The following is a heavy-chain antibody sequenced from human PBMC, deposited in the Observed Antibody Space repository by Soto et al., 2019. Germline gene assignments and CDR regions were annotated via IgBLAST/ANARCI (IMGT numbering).Heavy chain of an antibody. V-gene: IGHV4-59*08. D-gene: IGHD3-10*01. CDR3: VRQGIGNLHGLVDV. J-gene: IGHJ6*02. CDR2: VYYDGGS. Sequence: QVQLQESDQGLVKPSETLSLTCTVSGGSIDGRNCAWIRQPPGKGLEWLGYVYYDGGSSYNPSVKSRLTLSMDTSKSQFSLQLRSVTAADTAVYYCVRQGIGNLHGLVDVWGRGTTVTVSS. CDR1: GGSIDGRN.